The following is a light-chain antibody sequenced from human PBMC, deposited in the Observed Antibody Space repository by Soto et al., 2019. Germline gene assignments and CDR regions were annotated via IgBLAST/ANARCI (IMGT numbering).Light chain of an antibody. CDR2: DAS. V-gene: IGKV1-5*01. CDR3: QQYNGSPPWT. J-gene: IGKJ1*01. CDR1: QSISNL. Sequence: DIQMTQSPSTLSASVGDRVTITCRASQSISNLLAWYQKKPGRGPDLLIFDASRLEGGVPSRFSGSGSGTELTLTISSLQPDDFATYYCQQYNGSPPWTFGQGTKVEV.